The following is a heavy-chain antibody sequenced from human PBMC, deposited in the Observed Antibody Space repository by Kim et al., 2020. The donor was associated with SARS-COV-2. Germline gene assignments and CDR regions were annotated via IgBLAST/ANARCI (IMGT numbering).Heavy chain of an antibody. CDR2: IYTSGST. V-gene: IGHV4-4*07. CDR3: ARGLTIAPYYYYGMDV. J-gene: IGHJ6*02. CDR1: GGSISSYY. D-gene: IGHD6-13*01. Sequence: SETLSLTCTVSGGSISSYYWSWIRQPAGKGLEWIGRIYTSGSTNYNPSLKSRVTMSVDTSKNQFSLKLSSVTAADTAVYYCARGLTIAPYYYYGMDVWGQGTTVTVSS.